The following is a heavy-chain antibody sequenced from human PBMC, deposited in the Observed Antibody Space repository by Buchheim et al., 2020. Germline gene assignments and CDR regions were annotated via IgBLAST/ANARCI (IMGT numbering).Heavy chain of an antibody. J-gene: IGHJ4*02. CDR2: ILYDGSKT. V-gene: IGHV3-30*18. CDR3: AKTDSSSWYYFDY. CDR1: GFTFTNYG. Sequence: QVQLVESGGGVVQPGRSLRLSCAASGFTFTNYGMHWVRQAPGKGMEWVAAILYDGSKTYYADSVKGRLNISRDNSRNTLYLQMNSLRPEDTAVYYCAKTDSSSWYYFDYWGQGTL. D-gene: IGHD6-13*01.